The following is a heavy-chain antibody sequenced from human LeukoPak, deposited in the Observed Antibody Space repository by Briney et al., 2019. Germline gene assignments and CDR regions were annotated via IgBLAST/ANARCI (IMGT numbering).Heavy chain of an antibody. D-gene: IGHD3-22*01. V-gene: IGHV1-69*13. CDR2: IIPIFGTA. Sequence: GASVKVSCKASGGTFSSYAISWVRQAPGQGLEWMGGIIPIFGTANYAQKFQGRVTITADESTSTAYMELSSLRSEDTAVYYCARATADYYDSSGYLDYWGQGTLVTVSS. J-gene: IGHJ4*02. CDR1: GGTFSSYA. CDR3: ARATADYYDSSGYLDY.